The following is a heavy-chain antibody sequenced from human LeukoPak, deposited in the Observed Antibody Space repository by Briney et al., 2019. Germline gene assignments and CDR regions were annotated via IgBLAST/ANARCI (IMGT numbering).Heavy chain of an antibody. J-gene: IGHJ6*04. Sequence: SETLSLTCTVSGGSIIDYFWSWIRQHPGKGLEWIGYIYYSGSTYYNPSLKSRVTISVDTSKNQFSLKLSSVTAADTAVYYCARDAVPWALDMVRGVDSLGMDVWGKGTTVTVSS. CDR3: ARDAVPWALDMVRGVDSLGMDV. D-gene: IGHD3-10*01. CDR1: GGSIIDYF. V-gene: IGHV4-31*03. CDR2: IYYSGST.